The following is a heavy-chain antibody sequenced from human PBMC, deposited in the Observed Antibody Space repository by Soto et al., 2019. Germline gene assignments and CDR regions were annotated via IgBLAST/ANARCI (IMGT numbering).Heavy chain of an antibody. CDR1: GYTFTSYG. J-gene: IGHJ6*02. V-gene: IGHV1-18*01. CDR3: AREDSGYDLYYYYYGMDV. CDR2: ISAYNGNT. Sequence: GASVKVSCKASGYTFTSYGISWVRQAPGQGLEWMGWISAYNGNTNYAQKLQGRVTMTTDTSTSTAYMELRSLRSDDTAVYYCAREDSGYDLYYYYYGMDVWGQGTTVTVSS. D-gene: IGHD5-12*01.